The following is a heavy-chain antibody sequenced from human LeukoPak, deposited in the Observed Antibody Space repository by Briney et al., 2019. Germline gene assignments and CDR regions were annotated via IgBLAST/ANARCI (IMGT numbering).Heavy chain of an antibody. D-gene: IGHD3-10*01. CDR3: ARGRGWGTFDI. CDR2: IGTAGDT. CDR1: GFTFSSYD. Sequence: GGSLRLSCAASGFTFSSYDMHWVRQGTGKGLEWVSAIGTAGDTYYPGSVKGRFTTSRENAKNSLYLQMNSLRVGDAAVCYCARGRGWGTFDIWGQGTMVTVSS. J-gene: IGHJ3*02. V-gene: IGHV3-13*04.